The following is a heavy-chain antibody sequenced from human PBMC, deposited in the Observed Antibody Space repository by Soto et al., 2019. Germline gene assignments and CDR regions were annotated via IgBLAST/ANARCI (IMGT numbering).Heavy chain of an antibody. D-gene: IGHD2-15*01. CDR2: IAYDGSNK. CDR3: ARGDREDIAVVIGVRPGEYGVDV. J-gene: IGHJ6*02. Sequence: QVQLVESGGGVVQPGRSLRLSCAASGFIFRSYAMHWVRQAPGKGLECVAVIAYDGSNKFYRDYVRGRFTISRDNSENTLYLQINRLRYEDTAVYYCARGDREDIAVVIGVRPGEYGVDVWGQGTTVTVSS. V-gene: IGHV3-30-3*01. CDR1: GFIFRSYA.